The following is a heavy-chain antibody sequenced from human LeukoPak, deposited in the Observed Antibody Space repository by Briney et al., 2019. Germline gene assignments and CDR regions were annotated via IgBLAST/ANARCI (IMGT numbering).Heavy chain of an antibody. CDR1: GASISSGSYY. D-gene: IGHD6-19*01. Sequence: SETLSLTCAVSGASISSGSYYWSWIRQPAGKGLEWIGRVYTSGSTNYNPSLKSRVNISLDTPKNQFSLKLISVTAADTAVYFCARLQWLSTPFFDYWGQGTLVTVSS. J-gene: IGHJ4*02. CDR2: VYTSGST. V-gene: IGHV4-61*02. CDR3: ARLQWLSTPFFDY.